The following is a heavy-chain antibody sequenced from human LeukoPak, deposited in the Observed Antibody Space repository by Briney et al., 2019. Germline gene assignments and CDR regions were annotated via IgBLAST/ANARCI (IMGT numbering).Heavy chain of an antibody. CDR2: INPNSGGT. J-gene: IGHJ4*02. Sequence: EASVKVSCKASGYTFTGYYMHWVRQAPGQGLEWMGWINPNSGGTNYAQKFQGRVTMTRDTSISTAYMELSRLRSDDTAVYYCARDSYGSLWFGELSGFDYWGQGTLVTVSS. CDR1: GYTFTGYY. D-gene: IGHD3-10*01. V-gene: IGHV1-2*02. CDR3: ARDSYGSLWFGELSGFDY.